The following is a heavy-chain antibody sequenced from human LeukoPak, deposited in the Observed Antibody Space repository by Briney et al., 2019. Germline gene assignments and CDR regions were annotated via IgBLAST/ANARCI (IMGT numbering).Heavy chain of an antibody. J-gene: IGHJ4*02. Sequence: GGSLRLSCAASGFTFSDYTMNWVRQAPGKGLERVSSISTSSTYIYYADSVKGRVTISRDNAKNSLYLQMNSLRAEDTAVYYCARDAPRYSSGDSYYFDYWGQGTLVTVSS. CDR2: ISTSSTYI. CDR1: GFTFSDYT. V-gene: IGHV3-21*06. CDR3: ARDAPRYSSGDSYYFDY. D-gene: IGHD6-19*01.